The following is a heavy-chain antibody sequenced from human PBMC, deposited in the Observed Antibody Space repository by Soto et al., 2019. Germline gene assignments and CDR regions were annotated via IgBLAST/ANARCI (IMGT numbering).Heavy chain of an antibody. CDR2: INAGNGNT. V-gene: IGHV1-3*01. CDR3: ARGYCSGGSCYAFDI. CDR1: GYTFTSYG. J-gene: IGHJ3*02. D-gene: IGHD2-15*01. Sequence: ASVKVSCKASGYTFTSYGISWVRQAPGQRLEWMGWINAGNGNTKYSQKFQGRVTITRDTSASTAYMELSSLRSEDTAVYYCARGYCSGGSCYAFDIWGQGTMVTVS.